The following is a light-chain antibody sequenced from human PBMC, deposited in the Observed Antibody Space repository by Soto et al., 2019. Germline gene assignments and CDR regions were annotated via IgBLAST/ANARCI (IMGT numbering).Light chain of an antibody. CDR1: QSVSSSY. V-gene: IGKV3-20*01. CDR3: QQYGSSPQT. CDR2: GAS. Sequence: EIVLTQSPGTLSLSPGERATLSCRASQSVSSSYLAWYQQKPGQAPRLLIYGASSRATGIPDRFSGSGSGTDFTITISRLEPEDFVVYYCQQYGSSPQTFGPGTKVDIK. J-gene: IGKJ3*01.